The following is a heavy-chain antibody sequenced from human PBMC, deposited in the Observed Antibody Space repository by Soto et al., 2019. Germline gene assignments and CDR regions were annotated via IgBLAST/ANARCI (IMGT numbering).Heavy chain of an antibody. J-gene: IGHJ6*02. V-gene: IGHV3-30-3*01. Sequence: HPGGSLRLSCAASGFTFSSYAMHWVRQAPGKGLEWVAVISYDGSNKYYADSVKGRFTISRDNSKNTLYLQMNSLRAEDTAVYYCARVPYCSGGSCYSAEDYYYYGMDVWGQGTTVTVSS. D-gene: IGHD2-15*01. CDR3: ARVPYCSGGSCYSAEDYYYYGMDV. CDR2: ISYDGSNK. CDR1: GFTFSSYA.